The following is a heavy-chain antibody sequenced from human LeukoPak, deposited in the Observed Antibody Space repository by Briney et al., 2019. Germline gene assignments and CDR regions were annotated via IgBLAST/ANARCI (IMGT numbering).Heavy chain of an antibody. D-gene: IGHD2-2*01. CDR3: ARVSTSKNFDY. CDR1: GYSFTSYD. CDR2: MNPNSGNT. Sequence: ASVKVSCKASGYSFTSYDINWVRQATGQGLERMGWMNPNSGNTGYAQKFQGRVTMTRNTSISTAYMELSSLRSEDTAVYYCARVSTSKNFDYWGQGALVTVSS. J-gene: IGHJ4*02. V-gene: IGHV1-8*01.